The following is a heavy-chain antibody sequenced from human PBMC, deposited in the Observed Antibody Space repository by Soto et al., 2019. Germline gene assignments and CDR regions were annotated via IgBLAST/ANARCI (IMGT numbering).Heavy chain of an antibody. D-gene: IGHD3-10*01. J-gene: IGHJ3*02. V-gene: IGHV1-2*02. Sequence: ASVKVSCKASGYTFTGSYMHGVRQAPGQGLEWMGWINPNSGGTNYAQKFQGRVTMTRDTSISTAYMELSRLRSDDTAVYYCARDSKQLKWFGVPNAFDIWGQGTMVTVSS. CDR2: INPNSGGT. CDR1: GYTFTGSY. CDR3: ARDSKQLKWFGVPNAFDI.